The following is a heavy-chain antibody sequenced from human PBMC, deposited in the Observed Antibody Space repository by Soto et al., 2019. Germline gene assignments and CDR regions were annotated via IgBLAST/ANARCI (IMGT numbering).Heavy chain of an antibody. CDR1: GGSIRSSSYY. CDR3: ARLSDYYDGPFDY. CDR2: IYYSGST. J-gene: IGHJ4*02. V-gene: IGHV4-39*01. Sequence: SETLSLTCTVSGGSIRSSSYYWGWIRQPPGKGLEWIGSIYYSGSTYYNSSLKSRVTISVDTSKNQFSLKLSSVTAADSAVYYCARLSDYYDGPFDYWGQGTLVTVSS. D-gene: IGHD3-22*01.